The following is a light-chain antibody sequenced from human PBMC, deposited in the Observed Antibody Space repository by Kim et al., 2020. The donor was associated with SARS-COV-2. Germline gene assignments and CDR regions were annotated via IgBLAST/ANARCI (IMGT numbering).Light chain of an antibody. Sequence: PGASATPSCRASQTVSTSYLAGYQTKPGQAPRLLLNDAARRATGIPDRFSGSGSGTDFTLTISRLEPEDFAVYYCQQYASSPTTFGGGTKVDIK. CDR1: QTVSTSY. V-gene: IGKV3-20*01. J-gene: IGKJ4*01. CDR2: DAA. CDR3: QQYASSPTT.